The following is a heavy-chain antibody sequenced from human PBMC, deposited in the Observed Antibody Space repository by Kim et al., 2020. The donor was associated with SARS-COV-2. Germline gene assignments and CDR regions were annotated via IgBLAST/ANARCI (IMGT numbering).Heavy chain of an antibody. Sequence: GGSLRLSCVASGFTLSTYSMNWVRQAPGKGLEWVSSISSGSSHIYYADSVKGRFTISRDNAKNSLYLQMNSLRAEDTAVYYCARDSGWSGFDYWGQGNLV. CDR1: GFTLSTYS. J-gene: IGHJ4*02. D-gene: IGHD6-19*01. CDR2: ISSGSSHI. V-gene: IGHV3-21*01. CDR3: ARDSGWSGFDY.